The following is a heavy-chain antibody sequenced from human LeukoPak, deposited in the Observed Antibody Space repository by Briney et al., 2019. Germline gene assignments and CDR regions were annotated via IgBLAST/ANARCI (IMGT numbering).Heavy chain of an antibody. CDR3: ARDLYSYGRFDY. Sequence: GGSLRLSCAASGFTFSSYSMNWVRQAPGEGLEWVSSISSSSSYIYYADSVKGRFTISRDNAKNSLYLQMNSLRAEDTAVYYCARDLYSYGRFDYWGQGTLVTISS. V-gene: IGHV3-21*01. J-gene: IGHJ4*02. CDR2: ISSSSSYI. CDR1: GFTFSSYS. D-gene: IGHD5-18*01.